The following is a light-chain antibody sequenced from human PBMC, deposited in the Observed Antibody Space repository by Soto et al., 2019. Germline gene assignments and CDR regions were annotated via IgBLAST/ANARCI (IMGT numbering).Light chain of an antibody. CDR1: SSDVGGYNY. CDR2: DVS. V-gene: IGLV2-14*01. J-gene: IGLJ1*01. Sequence: SVLTQPASGSGAPGQSITLSCTGTSSDVGGYNYVSWYQQHPGKAPKLMIYDVSNRPSGVSNRFSGSKSGNTASLTISGLQAEDEADYYCSSYTSNSTYVFGTGTKVTV. CDR3: SSYTSNSTYV.